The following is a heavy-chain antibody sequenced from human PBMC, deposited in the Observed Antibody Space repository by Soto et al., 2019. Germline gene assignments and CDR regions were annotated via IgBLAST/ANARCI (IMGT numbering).Heavy chain of an antibody. CDR1: GYTFTSYG. V-gene: IGHV1-18*01. CDR2: ISAYNGNT. CDR3: ATGGVVPAAHPHWHYYYGMEV. J-gene: IGHJ6*02. D-gene: IGHD2-2*01. Sequence: QVQLVQSGAEVKKPGASVKVSCQASGYTFTSYGISWLRQAPGQGLEWMGWISAYNGNTHSAQKLQGRDTMTTDTPTRTAYMELSSLSTCETAVYYCATGGVVPAAHPHWHYYYGMEVWGHGTTVTVSS.